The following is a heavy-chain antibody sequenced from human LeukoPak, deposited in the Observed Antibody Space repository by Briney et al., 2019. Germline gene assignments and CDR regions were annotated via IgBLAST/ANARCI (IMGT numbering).Heavy chain of an antibody. V-gene: IGHV4-34*01. D-gene: IGHD6-13*01. Sequence: SETLSLTCAVYGGSFSGYYWSWIRQPPGKGLEGIGEINHSGSTNYNPSLKSRVTISVDTSKNQFSLKLSSVTAADTAVYYCARDPIAGRVGYYFDYWGQGTLVTVSS. CDR1: GGSFSGYY. J-gene: IGHJ4*02. CDR3: ARDPIAGRVGYYFDY. CDR2: INHSGST.